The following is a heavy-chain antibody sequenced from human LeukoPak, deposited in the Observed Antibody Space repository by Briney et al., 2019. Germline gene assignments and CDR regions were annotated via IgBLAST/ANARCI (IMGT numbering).Heavy chain of an antibody. CDR1: GGSFSGYY. CDR3: ARDRLHYYDSSGYHSDAFDI. V-gene: IGHV4-34*01. Sequence: PSETLSLTCAVYGGSFSGYYWSWIRQPPGKGLEWIGEINHSGSTNYNPSLKSRVTMSVDTSKNQFSLKLSSVTAADTAVYYCARDRLHYYDSSGYHSDAFDIWGQGTMVTVSS. D-gene: IGHD3-22*01. J-gene: IGHJ3*02. CDR2: INHSGST.